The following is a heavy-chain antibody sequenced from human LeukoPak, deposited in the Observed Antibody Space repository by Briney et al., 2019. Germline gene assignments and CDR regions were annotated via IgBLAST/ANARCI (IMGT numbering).Heavy chain of an antibody. CDR2: IGDGGKST. J-gene: IGHJ4*02. CDR1: GGSISSSSYY. Sequence: PSETLSLTCTVSGGSISSSSYYWGWIRQPPGKGLEWVSGIGDGGKSTYYADSVKGRFTISRDNSKNTLYLQMNSLTAEDTAVYYCAKDLWFGSDWGQGTLVIVSS. CDR3: AKDLWFGSD. V-gene: IGHV3-23*01. D-gene: IGHD3-10*01.